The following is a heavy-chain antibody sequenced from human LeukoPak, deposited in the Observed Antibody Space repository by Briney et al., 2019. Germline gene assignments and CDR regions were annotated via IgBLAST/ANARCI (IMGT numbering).Heavy chain of an antibody. J-gene: IGHJ4*02. CDR1: GFPFGSYW. CDR2: ISGSGGST. V-gene: IGHV3-23*01. Sequence: PGGSLRLSCAASGFPFGSYWMSWVRQAPGKGLEWVSAISGSGGSTYYADSVKGRFTISRDNSKNTLYLQMNSLRAEDTAVYYCAKDRHTARFGDWGQGTLVTVSS. CDR3: AKDRHTARFGD. D-gene: IGHD3-10*01.